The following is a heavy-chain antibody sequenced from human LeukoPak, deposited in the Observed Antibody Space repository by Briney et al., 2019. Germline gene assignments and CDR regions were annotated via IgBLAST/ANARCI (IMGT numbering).Heavy chain of an antibody. CDR3: SREGTGDDDAFCI. CDR1: GFTFSSYD. Sequence: PRGCLRLSSAASGFTFSSYDTHWVRQAPGKGLEWVSPICPAVDTYYTSSVKGRFTIFTENAATSLYLQMKRLRAGATAVHFFSREGTGDDDAFCIWGQGTMVTVSS. J-gene: IGHJ3*02. CDR2: ICPAVDT. D-gene: IGHD7-27*01. V-gene: IGHV3-13*01.